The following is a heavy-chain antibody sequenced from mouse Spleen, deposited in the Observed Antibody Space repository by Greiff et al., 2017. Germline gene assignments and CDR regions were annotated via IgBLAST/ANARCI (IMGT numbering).Heavy chain of an antibody. Sequence: EVQLQQSGAELVRPGASVKLSCTASGFNIKDYYMHWVKQRPEQGLEWIGRIDPEDGDTEYAPKFQGKATMTADTSSNTAYLQLSSLTSEDTAVYYCTTGTTVVAHYYAMDYWGQGTSVTVSS. CDR3: TTGTTVVAHYYAMDY. CDR2: IDPEDGDT. J-gene: IGHJ4*01. D-gene: IGHD1-1*01. V-gene: IGHV14-1*01. CDR1: GFNIKDYY.